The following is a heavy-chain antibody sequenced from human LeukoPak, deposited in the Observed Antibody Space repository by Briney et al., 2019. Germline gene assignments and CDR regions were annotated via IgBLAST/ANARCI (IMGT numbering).Heavy chain of an antibody. V-gene: IGHV1-2*02. D-gene: IGHD6-13*01. J-gene: IGHJ4*02. CDR1: GFTFTGYY. CDR3: ARVGYSSSWYTPY. Sequence: ASVKVSCKASGFTFTGYYMHWVRQAPGQGLEWMGWINPNSGGTNYAQKFQGRVTMTRDTSISTAYMELSRLRSDDTAVYYCARVGYSSSWYTPYWGQGTLVTVSS. CDR2: INPNSGGT.